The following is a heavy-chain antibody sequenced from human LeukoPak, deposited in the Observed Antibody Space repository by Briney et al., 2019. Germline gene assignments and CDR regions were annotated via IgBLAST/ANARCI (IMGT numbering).Heavy chain of an antibody. J-gene: IGHJ5*02. CDR2: AYYSGST. D-gene: IGHD6-19*01. Sequence: SETLSLACTVSGGSISNYYWSWIRQPPGKGLEWIGYAYYSGSTNYNPSLESRVTMSVDTSKNKFTLKLSSVTAADTAVYYCARNAAVATSRSWFDPWGQGSLVTVSS. CDR3: ARNAAVATSRSWFDP. CDR1: GGSISNYY. V-gene: IGHV4-59*08.